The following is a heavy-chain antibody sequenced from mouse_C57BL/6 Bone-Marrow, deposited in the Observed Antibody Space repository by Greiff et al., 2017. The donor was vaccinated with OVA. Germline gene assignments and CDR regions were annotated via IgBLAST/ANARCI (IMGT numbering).Heavy chain of an antibody. Sequence: QVQLQQPGAELVKPGASVKMSCKASGYTFTSYWITWVKQRPGQGLEWIGDIYPGSGSTNYNEKFKSKATLTVYTSSSTAYMQLSSLTSEDSAVYYCASIYDGYYFDYWGQGTTLTVSS. D-gene: IGHD2-3*01. CDR3: ASIYDGYYFDY. CDR1: GYTFTSYW. V-gene: IGHV1-55*01. J-gene: IGHJ2*01. CDR2: IYPGSGST.